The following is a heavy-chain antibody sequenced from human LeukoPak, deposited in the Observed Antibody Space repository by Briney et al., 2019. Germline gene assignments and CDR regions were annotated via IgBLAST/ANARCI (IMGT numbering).Heavy chain of an antibody. Sequence: ASVKVSCKASGYTFTSYAMHWVRQAPGQRLEWMGWINAGNGNTKYSQKFQGRVTITRDTSASTAYMELSSLRSEDTAVYYCAKSDIGNYYDSSGPDYWGQGTLVTVSS. CDR3: AKSDIGNYYDSSGPDY. CDR2: INAGNGNT. V-gene: IGHV1-3*01. D-gene: IGHD3-22*01. J-gene: IGHJ4*02. CDR1: GYTFTSYA.